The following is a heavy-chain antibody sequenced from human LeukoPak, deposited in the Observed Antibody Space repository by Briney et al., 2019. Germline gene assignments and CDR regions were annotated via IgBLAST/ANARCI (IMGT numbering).Heavy chain of an antibody. D-gene: IGHD3-22*01. J-gene: IGHJ4*02. CDR3: ARENYYDSSGYSK. Sequence: GGSLRLSCAASGFTFSTYNMNWVRRAPGKGLEWVSSISSSSSYIYYADSVKGRFTISRDNAKNSLFLQMNSLRAEDTAMYYCARENYYDSSGYSKWGQGTLVTVSS. CDR2: ISSSSSYI. CDR1: GFTFSTYN. V-gene: IGHV3-21*01.